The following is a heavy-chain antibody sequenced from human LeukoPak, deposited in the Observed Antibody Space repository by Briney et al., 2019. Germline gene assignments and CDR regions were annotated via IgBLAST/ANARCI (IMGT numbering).Heavy chain of an antibody. D-gene: IGHD3-10*01. J-gene: IGHJ4*02. CDR2: ISSGSSYI. Sequence: GGSLRLSCAASGFTFASFAMTWVRQAPGKGLEWVSIISSGSSYIHYADSVRGRFTTSRDNAKNSLYLQMNSLRAEDTAMYYCARSLWFGDYNLDYWGQGTLVTVSS. CDR1: GFTFASFA. CDR3: ARSLWFGDYNLDY. V-gene: IGHV3-21*01.